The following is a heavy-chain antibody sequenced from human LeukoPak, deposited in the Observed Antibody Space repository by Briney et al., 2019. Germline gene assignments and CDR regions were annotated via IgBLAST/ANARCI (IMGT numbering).Heavy chain of an antibody. J-gene: IGHJ4*02. CDR3: VPHNSGSSPYFDY. Sequence: ASVKVSCKASGYTFTYYYMHWVRQAPGQGLEWMGWINPNSGGTNYAQKFQGRVTMTRDTSISTAYMELTRLRSDDTAVYYCVPHNSGSSPYFDYWGQGSLVTVSS. V-gene: IGHV1-2*02. D-gene: IGHD3-22*01. CDR2: INPNSGGT. CDR1: GYTFTYYY.